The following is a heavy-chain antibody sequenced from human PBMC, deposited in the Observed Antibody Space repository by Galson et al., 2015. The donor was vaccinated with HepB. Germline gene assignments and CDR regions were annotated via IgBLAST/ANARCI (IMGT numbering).Heavy chain of an antibody. Sequence: SVKVSCKASGGTFSSYAISWVRQAPGQGLEWMGRIIPILGIANYAQKFQGRVTITADKSTSTAYMELSSLRSEDTAVYYCARGGWRITMVRGVIITVPPDYWGQGTLVTVSS. CDR1: GGTFSSYA. D-gene: IGHD3-10*01. CDR2: IIPILGIA. V-gene: IGHV1-69*04. CDR3: ARGGWRITMVRGVIITVPPDY. J-gene: IGHJ4*02.